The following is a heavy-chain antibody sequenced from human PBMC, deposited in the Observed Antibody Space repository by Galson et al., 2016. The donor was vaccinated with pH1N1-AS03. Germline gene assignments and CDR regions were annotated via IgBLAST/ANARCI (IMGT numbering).Heavy chain of an antibody. CDR1: GFTLSHYG. CDR2: VSYDGSNK. V-gene: IGHV3-30*01. J-gene: IGHJ5*02. D-gene: IGHD1-26*01. Sequence: LRLSCAASGFTLSHYGMHWVRQAPGKGLECVAVVSYDGSNKYHGDSVKGRFTISRDNSKNTLFLQVNGLRPEDTGVYYCARESRGVGAIEVGFDPWGQGTLVTVSS. CDR3: ARESRGVGAIEVGFDP.